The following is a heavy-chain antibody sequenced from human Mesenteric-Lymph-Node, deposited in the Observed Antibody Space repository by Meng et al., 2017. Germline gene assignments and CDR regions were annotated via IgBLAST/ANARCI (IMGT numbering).Heavy chain of an antibody. CDR3: ARVGAYCGGDCYHPR. CDR1: GGSLSSRNW. Sequence: QVHAQESGPGLVTPSGPLSLTCAVSGGSLSSRNWWSWVRQPPGKGLEWIGEIYHSGSTNYNPSLKSRVTISVDESKNQFSLRLSSVTAADTAVYYCARVGAYCGGDCYHPRWGQGTLVTVSS. J-gene: IGHJ4*02. V-gene: IGHV4-4*02. D-gene: IGHD2-21*02. CDR2: IYHSGST.